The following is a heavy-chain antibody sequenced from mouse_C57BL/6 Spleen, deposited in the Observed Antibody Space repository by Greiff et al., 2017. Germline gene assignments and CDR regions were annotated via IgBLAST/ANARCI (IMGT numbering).Heavy chain of an antibody. CDR2: INPKYGTT. D-gene: IGHD1-1*01. CDR1: CYSFTDSN. Sequence: EVQLPQSGPELVKPGASVKISCKASCYSFTDSNMNWVKQSNGKNLEWVGVINPKYGTTSYNQKFKGKATLTVDQSSSTAYMQLNSLTSEDSAVYYCARGGALYYGSSYVGWYFDVWGTGTTVTVSS. J-gene: IGHJ1*03. V-gene: IGHV1-39*01. CDR3: ARGGALYYGSSYVGWYFDV.